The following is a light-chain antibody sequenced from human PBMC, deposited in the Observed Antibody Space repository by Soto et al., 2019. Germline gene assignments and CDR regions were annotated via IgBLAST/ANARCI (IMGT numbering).Light chain of an antibody. J-gene: IGKJ4*01. Sequence: IQXTQSPSSLSASVGDRVTITCRASQSIXSYLHWYQQKPGKAPKLLIYAASSLQSGVPSRFSGSGSGTDFTLTISSLQPEDFATYYCQRSFSTPLTFGGGTKVEIK. CDR1: QSIXSY. V-gene: IGKV1-39*01. CDR2: AAS. CDR3: QRSFSTPLT.